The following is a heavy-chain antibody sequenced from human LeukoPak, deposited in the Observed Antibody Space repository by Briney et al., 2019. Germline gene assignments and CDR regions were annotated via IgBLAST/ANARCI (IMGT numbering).Heavy chain of an antibody. J-gene: IGHJ3*02. D-gene: IGHD5-24*01. Sequence: PSETLSLTCTVSGGSISSYYWSWIRQPPGKGLEWIGYIYYGGSTNYNPSLKSRVTISVDTTKNQFSLMLSSVTAADTAVYYCARGLLDGYTHPAAFDIWGQGTMVTVSS. CDR2: IYYGGST. CDR1: GGSISSYY. CDR3: ARGLLDGYTHPAAFDI. V-gene: IGHV4-59*01.